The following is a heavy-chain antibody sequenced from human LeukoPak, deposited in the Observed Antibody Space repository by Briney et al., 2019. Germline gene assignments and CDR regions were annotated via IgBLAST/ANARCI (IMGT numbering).Heavy chain of an antibody. V-gene: IGHV1-2*02. CDR2: INPNSGGT. CDR1: GYTFTGYY. CDR3: ARDFKGYCSSTSCYEHI. J-gene: IGHJ3*02. D-gene: IGHD2-2*01. Sequence: EASVKVSCKASGYTFTGYYMHWVRQAPGQGLEWMGWINPNSGGTNYAQKFQGRVTITTDESTSTAYMELSSLRSDDTAVYYCARDFKGYCSSTSCYEHIWGQGTMVTVSS.